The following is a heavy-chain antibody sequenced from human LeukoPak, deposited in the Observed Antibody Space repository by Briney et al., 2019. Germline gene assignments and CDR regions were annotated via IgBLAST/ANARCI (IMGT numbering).Heavy chain of an antibody. J-gene: IGHJ4*02. D-gene: IGHD3-10*01. V-gene: IGHV1-69*13. CDR2: IIPIFGTA. Sequence: SVNFACRASGSDFRSFAISWVGQAPGKGRAWLGGIIPIFGTANYAQKFQGRVTITADESTSTAYMELSSLRSEDTAVYYCARDLGPDYYGSGSPDYWGQGTLVTVSS. CDR1: GSDFRSFA. CDR3: ARDLGPDYYGSGSPDY.